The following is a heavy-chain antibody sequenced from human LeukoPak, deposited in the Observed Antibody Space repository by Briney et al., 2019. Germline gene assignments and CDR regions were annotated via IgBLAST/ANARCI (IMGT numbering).Heavy chain of an antibody. CDR3: ARQYYDFWSGYYTGHGMDV. Sequence: GGSLRLSCAASGFTFSSHSMNWVRQAPGKGLEWVSSIDSSSGYTYYADSVKGRFTISRDNAKNSLFLQMNSLRAEDTAVYYCARQYYDFWSGYYTGHGMDVWGQGTTVTVSS. CDR2: IDSSSGYT. D-gene: IGHD3-3*01. CDR1: GFTFSSHS. J-gene: IGHJ6*02. V-gene: IGHV3-21*01.